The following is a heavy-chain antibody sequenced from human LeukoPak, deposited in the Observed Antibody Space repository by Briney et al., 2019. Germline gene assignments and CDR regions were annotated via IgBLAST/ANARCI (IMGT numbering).Heavy chain of an antibody. V-gene: IGHV1-46*01. D-gene: IGHD6-19*01. CDR1: GYTFTSYH. CDR3: ARVSSGYSSGFDY. J-gene: IGHJ4*02. CDR2: INPSGGST. Sequence: GASVKVSCKASGYTFTSYHIYWVRQAPGQGLEWMGIINPSGGSTNYAQRFQGRVTMTRDTSTSTVYMALSSLRSEDTAVYYCARVSSGYSSGFDYWGQGSLVTVSP.